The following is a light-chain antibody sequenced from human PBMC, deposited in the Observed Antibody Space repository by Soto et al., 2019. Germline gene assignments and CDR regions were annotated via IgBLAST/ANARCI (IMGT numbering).Light chain of an antibody. J-gene: IGLJ1*01. CDR3: GADHGSGSNFVYV. CDR1: SGHSKYK. Sequence: QAVLSQPPSASAALGASVTLTCTLSSGHSKYKVDWYQQRPGKGPRFVMRVGTGGIVGSKGDGIPDRFSVLGSGLNRYLTIKNIQEEDESDYHCGADHGSGSNFVYVFGSGTKLTVL. CDR2: VGTGGIVG. V-gene: IGLV9-49*01.